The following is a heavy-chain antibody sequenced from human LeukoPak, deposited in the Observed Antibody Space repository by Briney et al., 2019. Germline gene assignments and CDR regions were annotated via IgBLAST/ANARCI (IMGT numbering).Heavy chain of an antibody. V-gene: IGHV4-59*08. CDR1: GGSISSYY. J-gene: IGHJ5*02. CDR2: IYYSGST. Sequence: PSETLSLTCTVSGGSISSYYWSWIRQPPGNELEWIGYIYYSGSTNYNPSLKSRVTISVDTSKNQFSLKLSSVTAADTAVYYCARRKNNWFNPWGQGTLVTVSS. CDR3: ARRKNNWFNP.